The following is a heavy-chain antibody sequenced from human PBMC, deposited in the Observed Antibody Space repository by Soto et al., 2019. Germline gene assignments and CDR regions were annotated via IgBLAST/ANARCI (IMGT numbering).Heavy chain of an antibody. J-gene: IGHJ6*02. V-gene: IGHV3-15*01. Sequence: KPGGALRLSCAASGFTFSNAWMSWVRQAPGKGLEWVGRIKSKTDGGTTDYAAPVKGRFTISRDDSKNTLYLQMNSLKTEDTAVYYCTTTYCSSTSCYTPHGYYGMDVWGQGATVTVSS. D-gene: IGHD2-2*02. CDR1: GFTFSNAW. CDR2: IKSKTDGGTT. CDR3: TTTYCSSTSCYTPHGYYGMDV.